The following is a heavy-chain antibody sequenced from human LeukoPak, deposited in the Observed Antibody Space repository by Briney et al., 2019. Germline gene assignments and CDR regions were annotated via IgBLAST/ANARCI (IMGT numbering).Heavy chain of an antibody. CDR3: VRDRGYSTFDY. CDR2: INQDGSER. J-gene: IGHJ4*02. D-gene: IGHD4-23*01. Sequence: PGGSLRLSCEASGFLFSNSWMSWVRQAPGKGLEWVANINQDGSERNYVDSVKGRLTISGDDAKESLYLQMNGLRAEDTAVYFCVRDRGYSTFDYWGQGTLVTVSS. V-gene: IGHV3-7*03. CDR1: GFLFSNSW.